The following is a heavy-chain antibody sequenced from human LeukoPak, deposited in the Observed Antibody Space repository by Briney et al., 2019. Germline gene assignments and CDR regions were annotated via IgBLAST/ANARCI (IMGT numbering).Heavy chain of an antibody. J-gene: IGHJ4*02. CDR3: ARVPHPSVVVAHFDY. Sequence: PGRSLRLSCAASGYTFSSYAVHWVRQAPGKGLEWVAVISYDGSNKYYADSVKGRITISRDNSKNTLYLQMNSLRAEDTAVYYCARVPHPSVVVAHFDYWGQGTLVTVSS. D-gene: IGHD2-15*01. CDR1: GYTFSSYA. V-gene: IGHV3-30-3*01. CDR2: ISYDGSNK.